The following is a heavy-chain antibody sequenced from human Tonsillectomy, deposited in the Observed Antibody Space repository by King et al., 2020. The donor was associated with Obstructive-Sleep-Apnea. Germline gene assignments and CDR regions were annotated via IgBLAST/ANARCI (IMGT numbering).Heavy chain of an antibody. Sequence: QLQESGPGLVKPSETLSLTCTVSGGSISNYYWSWIRQPAGKGLEWIGRIYTSVSTNYNPSLKSRVTMSVDTSKNQFSLKLTSVTAADTAVYYCARLQYYYDSSGYYHYFDYWGQGTLVTVSS. CDR2: IYTSVST. CDR3: ARLQYYYDSSGYYHYFDY. D-gene: IGHD3-22*01. CDR1: GGSISNYY. J-gene: IGHJ4*02. V-gene: IGHV4-4*07.